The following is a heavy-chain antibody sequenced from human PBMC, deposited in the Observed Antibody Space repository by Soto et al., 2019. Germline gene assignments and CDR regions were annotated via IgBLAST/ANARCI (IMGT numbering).Heavy chain of an antibody. V-gene: IGHV4-4*02. Sequence: QVQLQESGPGLVRPSGTLSLTCEVSGGSVITDNWWSGVRHPPGKGFEWIGEIYRSGSTAYSPSLRSRVTIAMDKSKIQYSLRLTSVTAADTAVYYSVRGPLPWFDPWGQGTLVTVSS. CDR2: IYRSGST. D-gene: IGHD1-26*01. J-gene: IGHJ5*02. CDR1: GGSVITDNW. CDR3: VRGPLPWFDP.